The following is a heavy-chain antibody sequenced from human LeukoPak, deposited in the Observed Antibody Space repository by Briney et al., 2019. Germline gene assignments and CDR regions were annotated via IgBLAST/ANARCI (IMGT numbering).Heavy chain of an antibody. CDR2: IYYSGST. J-gene: IGHJ5*02. CDR1: GGSISSGDYY. V-gene: IGHV4-30-4*01. D-gene: IGHD2-2*01. Sequence: SETLSLTCTVSGGSISSGDYYWSWIRQPPGKGLEWIGYIYYSGSTYYNPSLKSRVTISVDTSKNQFSLKLSPVTAADTAVYYCARRPDCSSTSCYHWFDPWGQGTLVTVSS. CDR3: ARRPDCSSTSCYHWFDP.